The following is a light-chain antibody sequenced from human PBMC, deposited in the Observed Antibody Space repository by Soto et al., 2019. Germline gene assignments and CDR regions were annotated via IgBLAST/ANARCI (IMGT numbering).Light chain of an antibody. CDR2: EVS. CDR1: SSDVGGYNY. J-gene: IGLJ1*01. V-gene: IGLV2-14*01. Sequence: QPVLTQPASVSGSPGQSITISCTGTSSDVGGYNYVSWYQQHPDKAPKLMIHEVSNRPSGVSNRFSGSKSGNTASLTISGLQAEDEADYYCSSYTSSSTLVFGTGTKVTVL. CDR3: SSYTSSSTLV.